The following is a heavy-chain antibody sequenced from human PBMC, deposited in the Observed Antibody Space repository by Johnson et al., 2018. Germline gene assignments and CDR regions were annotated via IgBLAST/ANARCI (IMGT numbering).Heavy chain of an antibody. CDR3: GEENSTDSSGPRPSYYYGMDV. CDR1: GYTFTSYY. V-gene: IGHV1-46*01. CDR2: INPSGGST. J-gene: IGHJ6*02. Sequence: QVQLVESGAEVKKPGASVKVSCKASGYTFTSYYMHWVRQAPGQGLEWMGIINPSGGSTSYAQKFQGRVTMTRDTSTSTVYMELSSLRSEDTAVYYCGEENSTDSSGPRPSYYYGMDVWGQGTTVTVSS. D-gene: IGHD6-19*01.